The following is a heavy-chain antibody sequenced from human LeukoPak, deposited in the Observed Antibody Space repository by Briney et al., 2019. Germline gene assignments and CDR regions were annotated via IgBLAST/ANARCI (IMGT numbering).Heavy chain of an antibody. V-gene: IGHV1-18*01. J-gene: IGHJ3*02. CDR2: ISAYNGNT. CDR3: ARDVHYDILTHAFDI. Sequence: VASVKVSCTASGYTFTNYGISWVRQAPGQGLEWMGCISAYNGNTKYAQNVQGKVMITTDTSTSTAYMELRSLRPDDTAVYYCARDVHYDILTHAFDIWGQGTMVSVSS. D-gene: IGHD3-9*01. CDR1: GYTFTNYG.